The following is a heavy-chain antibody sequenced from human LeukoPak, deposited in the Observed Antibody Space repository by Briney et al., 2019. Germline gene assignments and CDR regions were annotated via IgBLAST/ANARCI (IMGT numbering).Heavy chain of an antibody. CDR1: GGSISSYY. V-gene: IGHV4-59*01. D-gene: IGHD5-12*01. CDR3: ARGGSGYDSFYYNGMDV. Sequence: SETLSLTCTVSGGSISSYYWSWIRQPPGKGLEWIGYIYDSGSTNYNPSLKSRVTISVDTSKNQFSLKLSSVTAADTAVYYCARGGSGYDSFYYNGMDVWGQGTTVTVSS. CDR2: IYDSGST. J-gene: IGHJ6*02.